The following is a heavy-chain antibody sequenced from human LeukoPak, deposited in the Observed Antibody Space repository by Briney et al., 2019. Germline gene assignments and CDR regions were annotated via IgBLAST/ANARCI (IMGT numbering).Heavy chain of an antibody. CDR1: GFTFSSYG. CDR3: AKIKRQYDILTGYLFDY. CDR2: ISGGGGST. J-gene: IGHJ4*02. D-gene: IGHD3-9*01. V-gene: IGHV3-23*01. Sequence: HPGGSLRLSCVASGFTFSSYGMSWVRQAPGKGLEWVSAISGGGGSTYNADSVKGRFTISRDNFKNMLYLEMSSLRAEDTAVYYCAKIKRQYDILTGYLFDYWGQGTLVTVSS.